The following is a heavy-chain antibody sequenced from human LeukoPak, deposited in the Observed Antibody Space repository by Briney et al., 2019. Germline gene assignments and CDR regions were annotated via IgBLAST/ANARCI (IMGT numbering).Heavy chain of an antibody. D-gene: IGHD3-16*02. CDR3: AKGGVIPGRVDYYMDV. CDR1: GFTCSSYA. V-gene: IGHV3-23*01. J-gene: IGHJ6*03. Sequence: GGSLILSCAASGFTCSSYAMSWVRQAPGKGLEWVSAISGSGGSTYYADSVKGRFTISRDNSKNTLYLQMNSLRAEDTAVYYCAKGGVIPGRVDYYMDVWGKGTTVTVSS. CDR2: ISGSGGST.